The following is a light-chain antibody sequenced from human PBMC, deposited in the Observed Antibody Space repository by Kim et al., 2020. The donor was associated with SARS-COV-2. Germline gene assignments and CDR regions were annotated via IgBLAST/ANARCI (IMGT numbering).Light chain of an antibody. J-gene: IGLJ2*01. V-gene: IGLV1-40*01. Sequence: GQRVTISCTRSSSNIGAGYDVHWYQQLPGTAPKLLIYGNSNRPSGVPDRFSGSKSGTSASLAITGLQAEDEADYYCQSYDSSLSVVFGGGTQLTVL. CDR1: SSNIGAGYD. CDR2: GNS. CDR3: QSYDSSLSVV.